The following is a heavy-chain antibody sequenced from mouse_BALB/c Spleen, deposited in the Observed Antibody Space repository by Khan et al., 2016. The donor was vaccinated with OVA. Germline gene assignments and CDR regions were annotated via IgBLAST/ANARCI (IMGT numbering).Heavy chain of an antibody. J-gene: IGHJ4*01. CDR3: ATSDGMDY. CDR1: GFSFTGFA. V-gene: IGHV2-6-7*01. CDR2: IWGDGRT. Sequence: QVQLKQSGPGLVAPSLSLSITCTVSGFSFTGFAVHWVRQPPGKGLEWLGMIWGDGRTDSNSALNSRLSISKDNSKRQVFLKMNSLQTGDTARYYCATSDGMDYWGQGTSVTVAA.